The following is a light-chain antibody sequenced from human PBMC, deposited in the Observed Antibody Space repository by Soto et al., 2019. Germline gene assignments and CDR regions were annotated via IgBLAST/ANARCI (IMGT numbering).Light chain of an antibody. V-gene: IGKV1-39*01. Sequence: DIQMTQSPSSLSASVGDRVTITCRASQSISSYLTLYQQKPGKAPQLLIYAASSLQSEVPSRFSGSGSGTEFTLTISSLQPEDFATYDRQQSYSTLPIPFVQGTRLEIK. CDR1: QSISSY. CDR3: QQSYSTLPIP. CDR2: AAS. J-gene: IGKJ5*01.